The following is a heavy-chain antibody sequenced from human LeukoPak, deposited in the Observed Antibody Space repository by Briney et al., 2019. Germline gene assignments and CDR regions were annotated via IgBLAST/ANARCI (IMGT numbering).Heavy chain of an antibody. J-gene: IGHJ3*01. V-gene: IGHV4-34*01. D-gene: IGHD2-15*01. CDR2: INHSGST. Sequence: KPSETLSLTCAVYGGSFSGYYWSWIRQPPGKGLKWIGEINHSGSTNYNPSLKSRVTISVDTSKNQFSLKLSSVTAADTAVYYCARARYCSGGSCYSRRLFAFDFWGQGTMVTVSS. CDR1: GGSFSGYY. CDR3: ARARYCSGGSCYSRRLFAFDF.